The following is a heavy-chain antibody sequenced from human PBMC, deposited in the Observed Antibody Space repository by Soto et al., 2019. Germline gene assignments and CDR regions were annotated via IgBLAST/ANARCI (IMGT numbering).Heavy chain of an antibody. CDR1: GYTFTSYG. CDR2: ISAYNGNT. V-gene: IGHV1-18*01. Sequence: ASVKVSCKASGYTFTSYGISWVRQAPGQGLEWMGWISAYNGNTNYAQKLQGRVTMTTDTSTSTAYMELRSLRSDDTAVYYCARGGVAAAGTLNLYYYYYYGMDVWGQGTTVTVS. J-gene: IGHJ6*02. CDR3: ARGGVAAAGTLNLYYYYYYGMDV. D-gene: IGHD6-13*01.